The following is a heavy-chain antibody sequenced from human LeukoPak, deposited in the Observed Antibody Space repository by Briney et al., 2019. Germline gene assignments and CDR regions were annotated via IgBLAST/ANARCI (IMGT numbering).Heavy chain of an antibody. V-gene: IGHV4-34*01. CDR3: ARDSQGTWQQLVLRWFDP. CDR2: INHSGSS. Sequence: SETLSLTCAVYGGSFSGYYWSWIRQPPGKGLEWIGEINHSGSSNYNPSLKSRVTISVDTSKNQFSLKLSSVTAADTAVYYCARDSQGTWQQLVLRWFDPWGQGTLVTVSS. D-gene: IGHD6-13*01. J-gene: IGHJ5*02. CDR1: GGSFSGYY.